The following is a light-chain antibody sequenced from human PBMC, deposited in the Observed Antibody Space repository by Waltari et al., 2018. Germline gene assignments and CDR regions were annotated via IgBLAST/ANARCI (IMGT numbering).Light chain of an antibody. CDR3: QQLNSYQWT. CDR2: AAS. Sequence: IQLTQSPSSLSASVGDRVTITCRASQGISNYLAWYQQKPGTAPKLLIYAASTLQSGVPSIFSGSGSGTDFNLTISSLEPEDFATYYCQQLNSYQWTFGQGTKVEIK. J-gene: IGKJ1*01. V-gene: IGKV1-9*01. CDR1: QGISNY.